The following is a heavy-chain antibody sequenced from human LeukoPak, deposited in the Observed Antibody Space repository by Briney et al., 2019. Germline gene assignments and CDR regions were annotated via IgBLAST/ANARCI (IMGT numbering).Heavy chain of an antibody. CDR1: GFTFSSYG. CDR2: IRYDGSNK. Sequence: GGSLRLSCAASGFTFSSYGMHWVRQAPGKGLEWVAFIRYDGSNKYYADSVKGRFTISRDNSKNTLYLQMNSLRAEDTAVYYCARDSGPAAAGILYYFDYWGQGTLVTVSS. CDR3: ARDSGPAAAGILYYFDY. V-gene: IGHV3-30*02. J-gene: IGHJ4*02. D-gene: IGHD6-13*01.